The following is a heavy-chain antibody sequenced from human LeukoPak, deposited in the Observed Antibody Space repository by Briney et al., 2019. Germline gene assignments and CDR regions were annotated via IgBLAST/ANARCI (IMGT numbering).Heavy chain of an antibody. J-gene: IGHJ4*02. CDR1: GGSISSYY. Sequence: SETLSLTCTVSGGSISSYYWSWIRQPPGKGLEWIGYIYYSGSTNYNPSLKSRVTISVDTSKNQFSLKLTSVTAADTAVYYCAREANYYGSGSYFEGTFDYWGQGSLVTVSS. V-gene: IGHV4-59*01. D-gene: IGHD3-10*01. CDR2: IYYSGST. CDR3: AREANYYGSGSYFEGTFDY.